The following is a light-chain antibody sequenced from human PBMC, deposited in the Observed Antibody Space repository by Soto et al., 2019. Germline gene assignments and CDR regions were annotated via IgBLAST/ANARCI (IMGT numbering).Light chain of an antibody. Sequence: QSLLTQPASVSGSAGQSITISCTGSTSDVGAYNYVSWYKHHPGQAPQLMIYEVSNRPSGVSNRFSGSKSGNTASLTISGLQADDEGDYYCSSKTSSSSPFVFGTGTKVTVL. V-gene: IGLV2-14*01. J-gene: IGLJ1*01. CDR2: EVS. CDR1: TSDVGAYNY. CDR3: SSKTSSSSPFV.